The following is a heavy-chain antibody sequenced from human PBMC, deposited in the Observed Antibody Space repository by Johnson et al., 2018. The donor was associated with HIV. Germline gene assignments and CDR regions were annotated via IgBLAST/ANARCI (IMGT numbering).Heavy chain of an antibody. J-gene: IGHJ3*02. CDR3: ARGPILEWLSGDGFDM. CDR2: MWYDGRTK. Sequence: QVQLVESGGGVVQPGRSLRLSCAASGFTFSTYGMHWVRQAPGKGLAWVAVMWYDGRTKYYADSVKCRFTISRDNSKNTLYLQMNSLRVEETAMYYCARGPILEWLSGDGFDMWGQGTKVTV. D-gene: IGHD3-3*01. V-gene: IGHV3-33*01. CDR1: GFTFSTYG.